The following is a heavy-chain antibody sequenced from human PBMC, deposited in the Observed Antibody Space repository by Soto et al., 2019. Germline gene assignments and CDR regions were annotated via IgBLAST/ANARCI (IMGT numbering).Heavy chain of an antibody. CDR1: GFTFSSYG. CDR3: ARELRQWLVRDYYYYMDV. J-gene: IGHJ6*03. V-gene: IGHV3-33*01. CDR2: IWYDGSNK. Sequence: LRLSCAASGFTFSSYGMHWVRQAPGKGLEWVAVIWYDGSNKYYADSVKGRFTISRDNSKNTLYLQMNSLRAEDTAVYYCARELRQWLVRDYYYYMDVWGKGTTVTVSS. D-gene: IGHD6-19*01.